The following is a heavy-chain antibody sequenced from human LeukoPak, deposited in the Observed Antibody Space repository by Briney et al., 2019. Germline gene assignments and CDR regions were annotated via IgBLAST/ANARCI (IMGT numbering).Heavy chain of an antibody. CDR1: GFTFSNYG. CDR2: ITYNGGST. CDR3: AKGVNHYDTSGYYPYYFDY. V-gene: IGHV3-23*01. Sequence: GGSLRLSCAASGFTFSNYGMSWVRQAPGKGLEWVSTITYNGGSTAYADSVKGRFTISRDNSKSTLYLQMNSLRAEDTAVYYCAKGVNHYDTSGYYPYYFDYWGQGTLVTVSS. D-gene: IGHD3-22*01. J-gene: IGHJ4*02.